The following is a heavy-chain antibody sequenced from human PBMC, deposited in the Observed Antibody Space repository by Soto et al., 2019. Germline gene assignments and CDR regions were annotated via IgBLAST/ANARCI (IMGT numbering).Heavy chain of an antibody. V-gene: IGHV4-59*01. CDR3: ARGRTVRNYADDSSDYFYFFDY. Sequence: XETLSLTCTVSGYSISTFYWGWMRQSPGKELDWIGYVYYTGSTNYNPSLKSRVTISVDRSKNQFSLKLTSANAADTAVYYCARGRTVRNYADDSSDYFYFFDYWGQGTQVTVSS. CDR1: GYSISTFY. CDR2: VYYTGST. D-gene: IGHD3-22*01. J-gene: IGHJ4*02.